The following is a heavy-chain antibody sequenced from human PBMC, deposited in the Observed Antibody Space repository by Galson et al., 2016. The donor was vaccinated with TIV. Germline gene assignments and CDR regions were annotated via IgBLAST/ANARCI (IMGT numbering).Heavy chain of an antibody. V-gene: IGHV3-7*01. J-gene: IGHJ4*03. Sequence: PRLSCAASGFIFSSYWMSWVRQAPGKGLEWVANINQPGGEKYYGDSVKGRSAIHRDNAKNLLYPQVNSLTVEDTAVYYCARWLMVQGVIRYLDYWGQGTQVTVSS. CDR1: GFIFSSYW. CDR3: ARWLMVQGVIRYLDY. CDR2: INQPGGEK. D-gene: IGHD3-10*01.